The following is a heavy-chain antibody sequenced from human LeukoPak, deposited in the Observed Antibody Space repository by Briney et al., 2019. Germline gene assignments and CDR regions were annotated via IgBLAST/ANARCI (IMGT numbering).Heavy chain of an antibody. Sequence: PSETLSLTCAVSGGSISSGGYSWSWIRQPPGKGLEWIGYIYHSGSTYYNPSLKSRVTISVDRSKNQFSLKLSSVTAADTAVYYCARGGYGRDGYNFSFDYWGQGTLVTVSS. J-gene: IGHJ4*02. D-gene: IGHD5-24*01. V-gene: IGHV4-30-2*01. CDR1: GGSISSGGYS. CDR3: ARGGYGRDGYNFSFDY. CDR2: IYHSGST.